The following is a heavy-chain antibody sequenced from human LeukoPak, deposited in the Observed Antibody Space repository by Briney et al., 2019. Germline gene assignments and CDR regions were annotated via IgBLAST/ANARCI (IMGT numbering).Heavy chain of an antibody. V-gene: IGHV4-59*01. CDR1: GASISKDY. D-gene: IGHD5/OR15-5a*01. CDR2: VIHSDFNKANGDIT. CDR3: VRASVDSVGAFDV. Sequence: PSETLSLTCTVSGASISKDYWAWIRQPPGKGLEWIGYVIHSDFNKANGDITNYNPSLESRVTTSRDTPKNQFSLTLSSMTAADTATYYCVRASVDSVGAFDVWGQGTVVTVSS. J-gene: IGHJ3*01.